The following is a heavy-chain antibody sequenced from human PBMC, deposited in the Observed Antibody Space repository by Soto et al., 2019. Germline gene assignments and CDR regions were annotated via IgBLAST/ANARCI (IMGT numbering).Heavy chain of an antibody. CDR2: ISAYNGNT. J-gene: IGHJ3*02. Sequence: ASVKVSCKASGYTFTSYGISWVRQAPGQGLEWMGWISAYNGNTNYAQKLQGRVTMTTDTSTSKAYMELRSLRSDDTAVYYCASHDYYDSSGYYYVGAFDIWGQGTMVTVSS. CDR3: ASHDYYDSSGYYYVGAFDI. CDR1: GYTFTSYG. V-gene: IGHV1-18*01. D-gene: IGHD3-22*01.